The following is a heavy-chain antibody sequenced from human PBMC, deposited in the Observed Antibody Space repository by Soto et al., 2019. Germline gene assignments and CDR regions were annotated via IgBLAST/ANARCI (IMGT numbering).Heavy chain of an antibody. J-gene: IGHJ5*02. V-gene: IGHV4-34*01. D-gene: IGHD6-13*01. CDR3: ATVERAAAGTQATGWFVP. CDR1: GGSFSGYY. CDR2: INHSGST. Sequence: SETLSLTCAVYGGSFSGYYWSWIRQPPGKGLEWSGEINHSGSTNYNPSLKSRVTISVDTSKNQFSLKLSTVTASDTAVYYCATVERAAAGTQATGWFVPWGQGTLVTFS.